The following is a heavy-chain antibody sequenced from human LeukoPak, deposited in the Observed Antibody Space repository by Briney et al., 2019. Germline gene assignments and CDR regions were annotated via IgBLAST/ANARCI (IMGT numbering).Heavy chain of an antibody. D-gene: IGHD2-2*01. CDR3: ARDRGRPAANDAFDI. CDR1: AFTFSSYS. V-gene: IGHV3-21*01. J-gene: IGHJ3*02. Sequence: GGSLRLSCAASAFTFSSYSMNSVRQAPGKGLEWVSSISSSSSYIYYADSVKGRFTISRDNAKNSLYLQMNSLRAEDTAVYYCARDRGRPAANDAFDIWGQGTMVTVSS. CDR2: ISSSSSYI.